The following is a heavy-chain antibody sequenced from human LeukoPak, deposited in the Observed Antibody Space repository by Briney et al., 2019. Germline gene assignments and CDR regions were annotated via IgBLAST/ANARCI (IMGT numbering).Heavy chain of an antibody. CDR2: INHSGST. J-gene: IGHJ6*03. V-gene: IGHV4-34*01. CDR3: ARVVVVVAASYYYYYYMDV. Sequence: SETLSLTCAVYGGSFSGYYWSWVRQPPGKGLEWIGEINHSGSTNYNPSLKSRVTISVDTSKNQFSLKLSSVTAADTAVYYCARVVVVVAASYYYYYYMDVWGKGTTVTVSS. CDR1: GGSFSGYY. D-gene: IGHD2-15*01.